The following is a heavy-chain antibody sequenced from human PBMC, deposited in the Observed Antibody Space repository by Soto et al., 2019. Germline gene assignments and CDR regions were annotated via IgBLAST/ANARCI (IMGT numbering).Heavy chain of an antibody. D-gene: IGHD3-22*01. CDR2: ISSDGSTK. J-gene: IGHJ6*01. CDR1: GFIFSMYD. Sequence: AGGARRLSCNASGFIFSMYDIHWCRQAPGKGLEWVAVISSDGSTKLYYAKSVEGRFTISRDNSMNTLSLQMNSLRPEDTAMYHCARDLSVVFRRYYDY. CDR3: ARDLSVVFRRYYDY. V-gene: IGHV3-30*03.